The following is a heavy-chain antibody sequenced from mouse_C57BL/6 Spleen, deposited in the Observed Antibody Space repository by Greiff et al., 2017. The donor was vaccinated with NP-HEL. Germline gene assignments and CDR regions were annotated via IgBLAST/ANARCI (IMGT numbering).Heavy chain of an antibody. Sequence: VQLQQSGAELVRPGASVKLSCTASGFNIKDDYMHWVKQRPEQGLEWIGWIDPENGDTEYASKFQGKATITADTSSNTAYLQRSSLTSEDTAVYYCTTCITTEKDAMDYWGQGTSVTVSS. D-gene: IGHD1-1*01. J-gene: IGHJ4*01. CDR1: GFNIKDDY. CDR2: IDPENGDT. V-gene: IGHV14-4*01. CDR3: TTCITTEKDAMDY.